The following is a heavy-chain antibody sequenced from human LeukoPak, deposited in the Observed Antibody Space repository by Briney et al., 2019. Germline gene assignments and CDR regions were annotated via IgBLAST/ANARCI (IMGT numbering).Heavy chain of an antibody. CDR3: ARGGGGQQLVPINFDY. CDR1: GFTFSTYW. D-gene: IGHD6-13*01. V-gene: IGHV3-7*01. J-gene: IGHJ4*02. CDR2: IKPDGSEK. Sequence: GGSLRLSCVASGFTFSTYWMSWVRQAPGKGLEWVANIKPDGSEKYYVDSVKGRFTVSRDNAKSSLYLQMHSLRVEDTAVYYCARGGGGQQLVPINFDYWGQGTLVTVSS.